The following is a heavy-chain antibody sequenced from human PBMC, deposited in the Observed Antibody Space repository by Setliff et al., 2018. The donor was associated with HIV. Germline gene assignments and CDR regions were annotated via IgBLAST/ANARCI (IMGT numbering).Heavy chain of an antibody. CDR2: IYYSGSA. Sequence: PSETLSLTCTVSGDSINSTSYYWGWIRQPPGKGLEWIGNIYYSGSAYYSPSLKSRVTMSVDTSKNQFSLKLSSVTAADTSVYYCARAYYDFWSGKKRDDYYYYYMDVWGKGTTVTV. V-gene: IGHV4-39*01. J-gene: IGHJ6*03. CDR3: ARAYYDFWSGKKRDDYYYYYMDV. D-gene: IGHD3-3*01. CDR1: GDSINSTSYY.